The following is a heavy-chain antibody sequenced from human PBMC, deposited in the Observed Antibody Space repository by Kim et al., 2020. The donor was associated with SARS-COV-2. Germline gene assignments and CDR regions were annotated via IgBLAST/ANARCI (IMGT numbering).Heavy chain of an antibody. J-gene: IGHJ4*02. CDR3: ARVLTSGWSYFDY. CDR1: GFTFSSYS. CDR2: ISSSSSYI. D-gene: IGHD6-19*01. V-gene: IGHV3-21*04. Sequence: GGSLRLSCAASGFTFSSYSMNWVRQAPGKGLEWISSISSSSSYIYYADSVKGRFTISRDNARASLYLQMNSLRAEDTAVNYCARVLTSGWSYFDYWGQGTLGTVSS.